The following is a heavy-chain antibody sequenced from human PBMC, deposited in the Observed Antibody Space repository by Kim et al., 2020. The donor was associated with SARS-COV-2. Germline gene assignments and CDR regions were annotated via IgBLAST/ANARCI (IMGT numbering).Heavy chain of an antibody. Sequence: EDSVKGRFNISRDNAKNSLYLQMNSLRAEDTAVYYCARAGNYYYYGMDVWGQGTTVTVSS. D-gene: IGHD1-26*01. CDR3: ARAGNYYYYGMDV. J-gene: IGHJ6*02. V-gene: IGHV3-21*04.